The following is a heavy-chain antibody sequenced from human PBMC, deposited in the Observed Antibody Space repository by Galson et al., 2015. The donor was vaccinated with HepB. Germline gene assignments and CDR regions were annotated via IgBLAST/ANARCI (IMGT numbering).Heavy chain of an antibody. Sequence: KGLEYIGNIYYSGDTYYNPSLTSRVTISVDTSKNQFSLKLTSVTAADTAVYYCARRDSGPIDIWGQGTMVTVSS. D-gene: IGHD3-22*01. CDR3: ARRDSGPIDI. CDR2: IYYSGDT. J-gene: IGHJ3*02. V-gene: IGHV4-39*01.